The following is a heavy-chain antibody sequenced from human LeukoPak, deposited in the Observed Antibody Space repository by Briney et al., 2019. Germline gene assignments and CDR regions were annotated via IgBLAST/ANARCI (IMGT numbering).Heavy chain of an antibody. CDR3: ARDKRPLRAGSIAALFDP. Sequence: GASVKVSCKASGYTFTSYGISWVRQAPGQGLEWMGWISAYNGNTNYAQKLQGRVTMTTDTSTSTAYMELRSLRSDDTAVYYCARDKRPLRAGSIAALFDPWGQGTLVTVSS. CDR1: GYTFTSYG. V-gene: IGHV1-18*01. D-gene: IGHD6-6*01. CDR2: ISAYNGNT. J-gene: IGHJ5*02.